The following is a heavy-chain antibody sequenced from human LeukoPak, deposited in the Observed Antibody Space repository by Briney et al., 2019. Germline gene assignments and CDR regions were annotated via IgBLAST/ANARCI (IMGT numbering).Heavy chain of an antibody. V-gene: IGHV4-34*01. J-gene: IGHJ5*02. CDR3: AKDGGTAAGTPGWFDP. D-gene: IGHD6-13*01. CDR1: GGSFSGYY. Sequence: SETLSLTCAVYGGSFSGYYWSWIRQPPGKGLEWIGEINHSGSTNYNPSLKSRVTISVDTSKNQFSLKLSSVTAADTAVYYCAKDGGTAAGTPGWFDPWGQGTLVTVSS. CDR2: INHSGST.